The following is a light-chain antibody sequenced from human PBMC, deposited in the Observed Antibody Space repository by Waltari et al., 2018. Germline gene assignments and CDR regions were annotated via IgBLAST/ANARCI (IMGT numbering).Light chain of an antibody. V-gene: IGLV2-23*02. Sequence: QSALTQLAYVAGSPGPSRQFTCIGSSSASGIYNLVNWYQYHQDKVAKLIIYMVSEGTKGVSGRFSGSKSGNTASLTLSDLQPEDGAYYYCCSYASATTYVFGTGTKVTVL. J-gene: IGLJ1*01. CDR3: CSYASATTYV. CDR1: SSASGIYNL. CDR2: MVS.